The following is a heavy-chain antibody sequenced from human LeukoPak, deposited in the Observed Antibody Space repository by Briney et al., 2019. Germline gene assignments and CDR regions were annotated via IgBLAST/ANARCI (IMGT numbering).Heavy chain of an antibody. CDR3: ARDVGEASLDY. J-gene: IGHJ4*02. D-gene: IGHD3-10*01. V-gene: IGHV3-7*03. CDR1: GFTFSSYW. CDR2: IKQDGSEK. Sequence: GGSLRLSCAASGFTFSSYWMSWVRQAPGKGLEWVANIKQDGSEKYYVDSVKGRFTISRDNAKNSLYLQMNSLRSEDTAVYYCARDVGEASLDYWGQGTLVTVSS.